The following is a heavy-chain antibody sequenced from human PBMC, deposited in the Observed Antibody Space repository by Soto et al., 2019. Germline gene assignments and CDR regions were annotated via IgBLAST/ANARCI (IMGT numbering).Heavy chain of an antibody. Sequence: SAPPSLTCPVAGGSIGSYYWSWIRQPPGKGLEWIGYIYYSGSTNYNPSLKSRVTISVDTSKNQFSLKLSSVAAADTAVYYCARVWGGAFDIWGQGTMVT. D-gene: IGHD3-10*01. CDR3: ARVWGGAFDI. J-gene: IGHJ3*02. V-gene: IGHV4-59*01. CDR1: GGSIGSYY. CDR2: IYYSGST.